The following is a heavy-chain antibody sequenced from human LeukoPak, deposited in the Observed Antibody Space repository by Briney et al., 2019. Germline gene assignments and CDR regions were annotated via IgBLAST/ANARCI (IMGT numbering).Heavy chain of an antibody. V-gene: IGHV4-4*07. CDR1: GGSISRYY. D-gene: IGHD3-10*01. CDR2: FYSSGNT. CDR3: VRDFGSGSSRRNNYYMDV. Sequence: KPSETLSLTCTVSGGSISRYYWSWIRQTAGKGLEWIGRFYSSGNTNYNPSLKSRVTMSVEKSKNQFSLKLSSVTAADTAVYYCVRDFGSGSSRRNNYYMDVWGKGTTVTVSS. J-gene: IGHJ6*03.